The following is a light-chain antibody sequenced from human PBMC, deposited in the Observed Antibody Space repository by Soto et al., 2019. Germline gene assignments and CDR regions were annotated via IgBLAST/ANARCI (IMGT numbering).Light chain of an antibody. CDR3: YSTDSSNSRGV. J-gene: IGLJ2*01. Sequence: SYELTQPPSVSVSPGQTARITCSGDALPKKNAYWYQRRSGQAPVLVIYGDNKRPSGIPERFSVSSSGTVATLTISGAQVEDEADYFCYSTDSSNSRGVFGGGTKQTVL. CDR2: GDN. V-gene: IGLV3-10*01. CDR1: ALPKKN.